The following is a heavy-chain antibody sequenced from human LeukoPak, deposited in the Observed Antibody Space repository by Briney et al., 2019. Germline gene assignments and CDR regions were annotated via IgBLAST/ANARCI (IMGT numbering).Heavy chain of an antibody. CDR2: INSDGSST. D-gene: IGHD1-26*01. J-gene: IGHJ3*02. V-gene: IGHV3-74*01. Sequence: QPGGSLRLSCAASGFTFSSYWMHWVRQAPGKGLVWVSRINSDGSSTSYADSVKGRFTISRDNSKNTLYLQMNSLRAEDTAVYYCTGPSGRIVGAMSAFDIWGQGTMVTVSS. CDR1: GFTFSSYW. CDR3: TGPSGRIVGAMSAFDI.